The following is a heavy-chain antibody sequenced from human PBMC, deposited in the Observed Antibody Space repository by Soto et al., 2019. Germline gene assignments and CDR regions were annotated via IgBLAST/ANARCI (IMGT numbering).Heavy chain of an antibody. CDR1: GGSISSSNW. CDR2: IYHSGST. Sequence: LSVTWAVSGGSISSSNWWSWVRQPPGKGLEWIGEIYHSGSTNYNPSLKSRGTLSVDKSKNQFSLKLSSVTAADTAVYYCARDHMFFDCCGTNGYGFEYWGQ. J-gene: IGHJ4*01. D-gene: IGHD3-9*01. V-gene: IGHV4-4*02. CDR3: ARDHMFFDCCGTNGYGFEY.